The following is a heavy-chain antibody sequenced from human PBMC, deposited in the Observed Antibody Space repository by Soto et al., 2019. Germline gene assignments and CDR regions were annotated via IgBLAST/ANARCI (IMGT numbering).Heavy chain of an antibody. V-gene: IGHV1-18*04. Sequence: ASVKVSCKASGYTFTSYGISWVRQAPGQGLEWMGWISAYNGNTNYAQKLQGRVTMTTDTSTSTAYMELRSLRSDDTAVYYCARGRTTSERYYCYGMDVWGQGTTVTVSS. D-gene: IGHD4-4*01. CDR1: GYTFTSYG. CDR2: ISAYNGNT. J-gene: IGHJ6*02. CDR3: ARGRTTSERYYCYGMDV.